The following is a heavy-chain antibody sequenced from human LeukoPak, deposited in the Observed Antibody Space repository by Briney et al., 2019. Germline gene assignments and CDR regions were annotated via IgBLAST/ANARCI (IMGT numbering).Heavy chain of an antibody. Sequence: ETLSLTCTVSGGSISSYYWSWIRQPPGKGLEWIGYIYYSGSTNYNPSLKSRVTISVDTSKNQFSLKLSSVTAADTAVYYCARTRASSGWSDYWYFDLWGRGTLVTVSS. D-gene: IGHD6-19*01. V-gene: IGHV4-59*08. CDR3: ARTRASSGWSDYWYFDL. CDR2: IYYSGST. J-gene: IGHJ2*01. CDR1: GGSISSYY.